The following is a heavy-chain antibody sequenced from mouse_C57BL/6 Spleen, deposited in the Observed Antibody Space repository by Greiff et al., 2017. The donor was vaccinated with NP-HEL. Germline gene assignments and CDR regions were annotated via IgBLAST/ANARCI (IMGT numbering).Heavy chain of an antibody. D-gene: IGHD1-1*01. CDR2: IDPENGDT. V-gene: IGHV14-4*01. J-gene: IGHJ2*01. CDR3: TTFTTVVAGDY. Sequence: EVQGVESGAELVRPGASVKLSCTASGFNIKDDYMHWVKQRPEQGLEWIGWIDPENGDTEYASKFQGKATITADTSSNTAYLQLSSLTSEDTAVYYCTTFTTVVAGDYWGQGTTLTVSS. CDR1: GFNIKDDY.